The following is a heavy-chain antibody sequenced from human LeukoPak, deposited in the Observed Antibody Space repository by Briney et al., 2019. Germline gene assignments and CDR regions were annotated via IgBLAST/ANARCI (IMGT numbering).Heavy chain of an antibody. J-gene: IGHJ3*02. V-gene: IGHV1-2*02. CDR2: INPNSGGT. D-gene: IGHD2-2*01. CDR3: ARVGCSSTSCYRDDAFDI. CDR1: GYTFTGYY. Sequence: ASVKVSCKASGYTFTGYYMHWVRQAPGQGLEWMGWINPNSGGTNYAQKFQGRVTMTRDTSISTAYMELSRLRSEDTAVYYCARVGCSSTSCYRDDAFDIWGQGTMVTVSS.